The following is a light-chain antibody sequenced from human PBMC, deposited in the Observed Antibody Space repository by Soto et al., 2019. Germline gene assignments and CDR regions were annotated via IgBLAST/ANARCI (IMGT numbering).Light chain of an antibody. J-gene: IGLJ1*01. Sequence: QSVLTQPAAVSWSPGQSITISCTGTSSDVGSYNFVSWYQQLPGKAPKLMIYEVSNRPSGVSNRFSGSKSGNTASLTISGLQAEDEADYYCSSYTTSSNYVFGSGTKVTVL. V-gene: IGLV2-14*01. CDR2: EVS. CDR3: SSYTTSSNYV. CDR1: SSDVGSYNF.